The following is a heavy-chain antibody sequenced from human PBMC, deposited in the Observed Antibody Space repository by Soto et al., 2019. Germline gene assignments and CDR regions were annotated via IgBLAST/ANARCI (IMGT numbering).Heavy chain of an antibody. Sequence: TGGSLRLSCAASGFTFSSYSMNWVRQAPGKGLEWVSSISSSSSYIYYADSVKGRFTISRDNAKNSLYLQMNSLRAEDTAVYYCARDQSGYDFWSGYYTGWFDPWGQGTLVTVSS. J-gene: IGHJ5*02. CDR2: ISSSSSYI. CDR3: ARDQSGYDFWSGYYTGWFDP. V-gene: IGHV3-21*01. D-gene: IGHD3-3*01. CDR1: GFTFSSYS.